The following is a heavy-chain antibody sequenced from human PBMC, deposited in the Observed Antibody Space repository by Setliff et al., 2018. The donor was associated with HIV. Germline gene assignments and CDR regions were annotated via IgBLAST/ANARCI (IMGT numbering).Heavy chain of an antibody. D-gene: IGHD6-25*01. CDR2: INHSGNT. Sequence: SQTLSLTCAVFGGSLSGYHWNWIRQPPGKGLEWIGEINHSGNTEYNSSLESRVSISVDTSKNHLSLKLTSLTAADTAVYYCARDQRLPGVQPPYWYFDLWGRGTQVTVSS. J-gene: IGHJ2*01. CDR1: GGSLSGYH. CDR3: ARDQRLPGVQPPYWYFDL. V-gene: IGHV4-34*01.